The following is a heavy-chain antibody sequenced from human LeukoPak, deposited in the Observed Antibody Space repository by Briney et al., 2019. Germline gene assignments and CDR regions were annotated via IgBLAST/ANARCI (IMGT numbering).Heavy chain of an antibody. CDR2: IKQDGSEK. V-gene: IGHV3-7*01. CDR1: GFTFSSYW. CDR3: ARDGATTFGGVIGTGAFDI. Sequence: GGSLRLSCAASGFTFSSYWMSWVRQAPGKGLEWVANIKQDGSEKYYVDSVKGRFTISRDNAKNSLYLQMNSLRAKDTAVYYCARDGATTFGGVIGTGAFDIWGQGTMVTVSS. D-gene: IGHD3-16*02. J-gene: IGHJ3*02.